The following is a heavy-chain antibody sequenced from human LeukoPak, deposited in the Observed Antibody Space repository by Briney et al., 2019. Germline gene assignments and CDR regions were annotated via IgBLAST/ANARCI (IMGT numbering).Heavy chain of an antibody. CDR2: IYSGDST. J-gene: IGHJ3*02. Sequence: GGSLRLSCAASGFTVSSNYMSWVRKAPGKGREWVSVIYSGDSTYYADSVKGRFTISRDNSKNTLYLQMNSLRAEDTAVYYCARGYSSGKGNAFDIWGQGTMVTVSS. CDR1: GFTVSSNY. D-gene: IGHD6-19*01. V-gene: IGHV3-53*01. CDR3: ARGYSSGKGNAFDI.